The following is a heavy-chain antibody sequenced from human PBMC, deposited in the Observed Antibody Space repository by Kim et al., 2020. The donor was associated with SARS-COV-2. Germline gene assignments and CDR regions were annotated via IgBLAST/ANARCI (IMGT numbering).Heavy chain of an antibody. CDR2: ISGSGGST. J-gene: IGHJ4*02. V-gene: IGHV3-23*01. D-gene: IGHD3-10*01. CDR3: ALVLKVRGVIPYFDY. CDR1: GFTFSSYA. Sequence: GGSLRLSCAASGFTFSSYAMSWVRQAPGKGLEWVSAISGSGGSTYYADSVKGRFTISRDNSKNTLYLQMNSLRAEDTAVYYCALVLKVRGVIPYFDYWGQGTLVTVSS.